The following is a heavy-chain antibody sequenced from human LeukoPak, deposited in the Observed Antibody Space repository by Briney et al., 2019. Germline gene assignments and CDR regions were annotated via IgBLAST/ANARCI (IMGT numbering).Heavy chain of an antibody. V-gene: IGHV4-39*01. J-gene: IGHJ4*02. CDR1: GGSISSSSDY. CDR3: ARLRGGVYGDLEY. CDR2: IYYRGAT. D-gene: IGHD4-17*01. Sequence: SETLSLTCTVSGGSISSSSDYWGWIRQPPGKGLEWIGSIYYRGATYYNPSLKSRVTMSVDTSKNQFSLKLSSVAAADTAVYYCARLRGGVYGDLEYWDQGTLVTVSS.